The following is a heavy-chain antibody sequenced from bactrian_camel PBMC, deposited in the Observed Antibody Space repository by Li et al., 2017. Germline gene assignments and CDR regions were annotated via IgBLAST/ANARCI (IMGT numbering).Heavy chain of an antibody. CDR3: APWSQTVAPDLGGRFGY. CDR2: MDSGSGKT. Sequence: VQLVESGGGKVQPGGSLRLSCAASLSAFSSYDMSWVRQAPGKGLEWVSAMDSGSGKTYYIDSVKGRFTISRDNAKNTLYLQLNSLKSEDTAMYYCAPWSQTVAPDLGGRFGYWSQGTQVTVS. V-gene: IGHV3S40*01. D-gene: IGHD7*01. CDR1: LSAFSSYD. J-gene: IGHJ6*01.